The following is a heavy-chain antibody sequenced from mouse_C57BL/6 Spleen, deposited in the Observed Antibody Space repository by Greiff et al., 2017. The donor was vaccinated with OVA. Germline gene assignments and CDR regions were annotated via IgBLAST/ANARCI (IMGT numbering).Heavy chain of an antibody. Sequence: VQLKESGAELVRPGTSVKVSCKASGYAFTNYLIEWVKQRPGQGLEWIGVINPGSGGTNYNEKFKGKATLTADKSSSTAYMQLSSLTSEDSAVYFCARSLITTVVATDAYWGQGTLVTVSA. D-gene: IGHD1-1*01. V-gene: IGHV1-54*01. J-gene: IGHJ3*01. CDR3: ARSLITTVVATDAY. CDR1: GYAFTNYL. CDR2: INPGSGGT.